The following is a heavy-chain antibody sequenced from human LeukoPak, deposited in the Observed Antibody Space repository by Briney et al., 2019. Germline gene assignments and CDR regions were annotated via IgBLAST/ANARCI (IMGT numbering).Heavy chain of an antibody. V-gene: IGHV1-46*01. CDR1: GYTYTNYH. J-gene: IGHJ4*02. D-gene: IGHD2-15*01. CDR2: INPSGGGST. CDR3: AKRSTPGYTNKWCLDF. Sequence: GASVKVSCKASGYTYTNYHMHWVRQAPGHGLEWMGMINPSGGGSTTYAQKFQGRVTMTRDTSTSTVYMELSSLRSEDTAVYYCAKRSTPGYTNKWCLDFWGQGTLVTVSS.